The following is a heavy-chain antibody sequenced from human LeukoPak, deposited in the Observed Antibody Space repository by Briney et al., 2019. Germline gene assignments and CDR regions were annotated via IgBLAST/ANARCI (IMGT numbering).Heavy chain of an antibody. Sequence: SETLSLTCTVSGGSISSYYWRWIRQPPGKGLEWIGYIYYSGSTKYNPSLKSRVTISVDTSKNQFSLKLSSVTAADTAMYYCARAPGSGYYNWFDPWGQGTLVTVSS. J-gene: IGHJ5*02. V-gene: IGHV4-59*01. CDR2: IYYSGST. CDR3: ARAPGSGYYNWFDP. CDR1: GGSISSYY. D-gene: IGHD5-12*01.